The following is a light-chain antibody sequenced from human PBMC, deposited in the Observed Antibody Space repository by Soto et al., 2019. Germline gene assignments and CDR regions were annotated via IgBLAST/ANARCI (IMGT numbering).Light chain of an antibody. CDR2: GLS. J-gene: IGKJ1*01. CDR1: QSVDSTF. Sequence: EIVLTQSPGSLSLSPGERATLSCRASQSVDSTFFAGYQKKPGQAPRLLMYGLSKRATGIPDRFSGSGSGTDFTLTISRLEPEDFAVYYCQQYMSSVTFGQGTRVEIK. CDR3: QQYMSSVT. V-gene: IGKV3-20*01.